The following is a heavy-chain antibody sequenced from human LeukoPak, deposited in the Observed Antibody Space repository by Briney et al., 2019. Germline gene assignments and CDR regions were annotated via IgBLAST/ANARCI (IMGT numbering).Heavy chain of an antibody. CDR3: AKLLGTATTYDS. Sequence: GGSLRLSCAASGFTFSGNWMSWIRHAPGKGLEWVASINPDGSQKLYVDSVKGRLTISRDNTKSSLYLQMNSLGAEDTAMYYCAKLLGTATTYDSWGQGTRVTVST. J-gene: IGHJ4*02. D-gene: IGHD5-24*01. CDR2: INPDGSQK. CDR1: GFTFSGNW. V-gene: IGHV3-7*01.